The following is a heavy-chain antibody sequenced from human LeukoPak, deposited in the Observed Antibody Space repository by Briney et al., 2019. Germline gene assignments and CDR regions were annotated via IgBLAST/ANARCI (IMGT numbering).Heavy chain of an antibody. D-gene: IGHD6-13*01. CDR2: INHSGST. V-gene: IGHV4-34*01. CDR1: GGSFSGYY. CDR3: ASTGHSSSQADNRFDP. Sequence: SETLSLTCAVYGGSFSGYYWSWIRQPPGKGLEWIGEINHSGSTNYSPSLKSRVTISVDTSKNQFSLKLSSVTAAGTAVYYCASTGHSSSQADNRFDPWGQGTLVTVSS. J-gene: IGHJ5*02.